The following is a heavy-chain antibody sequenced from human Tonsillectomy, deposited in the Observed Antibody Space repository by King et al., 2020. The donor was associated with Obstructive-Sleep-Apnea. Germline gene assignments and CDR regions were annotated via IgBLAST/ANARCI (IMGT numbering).Heavy chain of an antibody. D-gene: IGHD5-18*01. Sequence: VQLVESGGGLVQPGESLRLSCAVAGLTYSNHWMSWVRQAPGKGLEWVAKIKEDVSDKYYVDSVKGRFTISRDNAKNSLYLQMNSLRVEDTAMYYCVRGGYTYDYWGQGTLVIVSS. J-gene: IGHJ4*02. CDR3: VRGGYTYDY. CDR2: IKEDVSDK. V-gene: IGHV3-7*01. CDR1: GLTYSNHW.